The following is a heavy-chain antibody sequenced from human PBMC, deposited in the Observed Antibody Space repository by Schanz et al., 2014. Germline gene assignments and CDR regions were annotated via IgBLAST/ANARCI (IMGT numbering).Heavy chain of an antibody. D-gene: IGHD2-15*01. CDR1: GFGFDDYA. Sequence: EVQLVESGGGVVRPGGSLRLSCAASGFGFDDYAMSWVRQAPGKGLEWVSGINWNGGSTGYADSVKGRFTISRDNAKNSLYLQMNSLRAEATALYYCARDSGSSCGLASDYWGQGTLVTVSS. J-gene: IGHJ4*02. CDR3: ARDSGSSCGLASDY. V-gene: IGHV3-20*04. CDR2: INWNGGST.